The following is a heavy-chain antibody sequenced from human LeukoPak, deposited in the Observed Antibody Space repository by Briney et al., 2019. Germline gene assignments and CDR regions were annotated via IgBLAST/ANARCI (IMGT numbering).Heavy chain of an antibody. CDR3: ARENYGSGSYYRVSHYYYYGMDV. D-gene: IGHD3-10*01. CDR2: IWYDGSNK. Sequence: GGSLRLSCAASGFTFSSYGMHWVRQAPGKGLEWVAVIWYDGSNKYYADAVKGRFTISRDNSKNTLYLQMNSLRAEDTAVYYCARENYGSGSYYRVSHYYYYGMDVWGKGTTVTVSS. J-gene: IGHJ6*04. V-gene: IGHV3-33*01. CDR1: GFTFSSYG.